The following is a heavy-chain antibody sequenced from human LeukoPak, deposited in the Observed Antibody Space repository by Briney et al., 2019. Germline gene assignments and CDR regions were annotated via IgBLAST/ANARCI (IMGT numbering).Heavy chain of an antibody. Sequence: GGSLRLSCAASGFSVSSSYMNWVRQAPGKGLEWVSIIYRDGKTFYADYVKGRFTISRDSSKNTLYLQMNSLRAEDTAVYYCAKGIFSYGVFEYWGQGTPVTVSS. D-gene: IGHD2/OR15-2a*01. V-gene: IGHV3-53*01. CDR2: IYRDGKT. J-gene: IGHJ4*02. CDR3: AKGIFSYGVFEY. CDR1: GFSVSSSY.